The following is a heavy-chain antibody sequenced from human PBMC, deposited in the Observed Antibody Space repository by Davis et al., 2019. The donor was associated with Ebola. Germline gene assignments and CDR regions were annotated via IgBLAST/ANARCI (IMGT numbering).Heavy chain of an antibody. CDR2: IYYSGNT. CDR1: GCSISSYY. V-gene: IGHV4-59*01. D-gene: IGHD3-10*01. CDR3: ARASVRWFGELLYTCDAFDI. Sequence: MPSETLSLTCPVSGCSISSYYWSWIRQPPGKGLEWIGYIYYSGNTNYNPSLKSRVTISVDTSKNQFSLKLSSVTAADTAVYYCARASVRWFGELLYTCDAFDIWGQGTMVTVSS. J-gene: IGHJ3*02.